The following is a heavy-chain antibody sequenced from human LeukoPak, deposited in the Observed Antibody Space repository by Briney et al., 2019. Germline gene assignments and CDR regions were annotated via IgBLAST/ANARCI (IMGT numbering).Heavy chain of an antibody. Sequence: PSQTLSLTCTVSGGSISSGSYYWSWIRQPAGKGLEWIGRIYTSGSTNYNPSLKSRVTISVDTSKNQFSLKLSSVTAADTAVYYCARDSAWRSFDYWGQGTLVTVSS. J-gene: IGHJ4*02. V-gene: IGHV4-61*02. CDR2: IYTSGST. CDR1: GGSISSGSYY. CDR3: ARDSAWRSFDY.